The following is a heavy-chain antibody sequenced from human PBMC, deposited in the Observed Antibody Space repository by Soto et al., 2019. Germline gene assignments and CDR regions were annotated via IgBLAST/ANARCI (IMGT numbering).Heavy chain of an antibody. Sequence: GASVKVSCKASGYTFSSYDINWVRQATGQGLEWMGWMNPNSGNTGYAQKFQGRVTMTRNTSISTAYMELSSLRSEDTAVYYCTRVERRLLRAFDMWGQGTMVTVSS. CDR1: GYTFSSYD. CDR3: TRVERRLLRAFDM. J-gene: IGHJ3*02. D-gene: IGHD1-26*01. CDR2: MNPNSGNT. V-gene: IGHV1-8*01.